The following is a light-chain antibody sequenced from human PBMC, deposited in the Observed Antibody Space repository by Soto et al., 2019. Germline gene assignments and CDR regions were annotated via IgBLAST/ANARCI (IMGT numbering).Light chain of an antibody. CDR3: QQYDNLPIT. J-gene: IGKJ3*01. CDR2: DAS. CDR1: QDISNY. V-gene: IGKV1-33*01. Sequence: DIQMTQSPSSLSASVGDRVTITCQASQDISNYLNWYQQKPGKAPKLLIYDASNLETGVPSRFSGSGSGTYFTFTISSLQPEYIATYYCQQYDNLPITFGPGTKVDIK.